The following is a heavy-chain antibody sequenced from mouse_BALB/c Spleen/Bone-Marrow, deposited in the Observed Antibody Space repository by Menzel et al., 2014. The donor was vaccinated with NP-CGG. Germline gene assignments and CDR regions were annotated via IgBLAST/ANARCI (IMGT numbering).Heavy chain of an antibody. Sequence: VQLVESGAELVRPGSSVKISCKASGYAFSSYWMNWVKQRPGQGLEWIGQIYPGDGDTNYNGKFKGKATLTADKSSSTAYMQLSSLTSEDSAVYFCARWITTVVAAYVMDYWGQGTSVTVSS. CDR3: ARWITTVVAAYVMDY. CDR2: IYPGDGDT. V-gene: IGHV1-80*01. J-gene: IGHJ4*01. D-gene: IGHD1-1*01. CDR1: GYAFSSYW.